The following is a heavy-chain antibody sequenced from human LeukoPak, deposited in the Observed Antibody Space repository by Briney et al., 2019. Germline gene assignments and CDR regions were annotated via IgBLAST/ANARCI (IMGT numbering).Heavy chain of an antibody. CDR2: LHRSGSTT. CDR1: GFIFSSYW. Sequence: GGSLRLSCAASGFIFSSYWLHWVRQAPGKGLVWVSCLHRSGSTTTYADSVKGRFIISRDNAANTLYLIMNSLRAEDTAVYYCARGSYYDMDVWGQGTTVTVSS. V-gene: IGHV3-74*01. J-gene: IGHJ6*02. CDR3: ARGSYYDMDV.